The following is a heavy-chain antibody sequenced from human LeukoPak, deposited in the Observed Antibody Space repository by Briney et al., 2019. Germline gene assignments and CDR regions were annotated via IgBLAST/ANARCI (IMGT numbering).Heavy chain of an antibody. V-gene: IGHV4-34*01. J-gene: IGHJ4*02. CDR1: GGSFSGYY. CDR2: ISRSGGA. Sequence: SETLSLTCAVYGGSFSGYYWSWIRQPPGKGLEWIGEISRSGGANYNPSLKSRVTISVDTSKNQFSLKMSSVTAADTAVYYCARGDTYCGGDCYAPNYWAKETLVTVSS. D-gene: IGHD2-21*02. CDR3: ARGDTYCGGDCYAPNY.